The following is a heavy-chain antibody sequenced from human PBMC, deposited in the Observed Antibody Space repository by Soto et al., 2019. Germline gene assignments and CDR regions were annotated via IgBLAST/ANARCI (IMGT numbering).Heavy chain of an antibody. CDR3: ARDGKVGATSAFDI. CDR2: ISSSSSYI. J-gene: IGHJ3*02. Sequence: PGGSLRLSCAASGFTLSSYSMNWVRQAPGKGLEWVSSISSSSSYIYYADSVKGRFTISRDNAKNSLYLQMNSLRAEDTAVYYCARDGKVGATSAFDIWGQGTMVTVSS. CDR1: GFTLSSYS. V-gene: IGHV3-21*01. D-gene: IGHD1-26*01.